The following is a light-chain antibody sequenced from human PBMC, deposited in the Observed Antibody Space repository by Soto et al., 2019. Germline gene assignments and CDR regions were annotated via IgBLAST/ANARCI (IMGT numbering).Light chain of an antibody. V-gene: IGKV1-39*01. CDR1: QSISSY. Sequence: DIQMTQSPSPLSASVGDRVTITCRASQSISSYLNWYQQKPGKAPKLLIYAASSLQSGVPSRFSGSGSGTDFALTISRLQPEDFATYYCQQSYSPITFGQGTKADIK. CDR3: QQSYSPIT. CDR2: AAS. J-gene: IGKJ1*01.